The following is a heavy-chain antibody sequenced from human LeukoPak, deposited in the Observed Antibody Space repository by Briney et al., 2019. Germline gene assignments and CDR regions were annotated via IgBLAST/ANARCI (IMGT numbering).Heavy chain of an antibody. CDR2: IRYDGSNK. CDR3: AKGTYLLLDY. J-gene: IGHJ4*02. CDR1: GFTFSSYG. V-gene: IGHV3-30*02. Sequence: GGSLRLSCAASGFTFSSYGMHWVRQAPGKGLEWVAFIRYDGSNKYYADSVKGRFTISRDNSKNTLYLQMSSLRAEDTAVYYCAKGTYLLLDYWGQGTLVTVSS.